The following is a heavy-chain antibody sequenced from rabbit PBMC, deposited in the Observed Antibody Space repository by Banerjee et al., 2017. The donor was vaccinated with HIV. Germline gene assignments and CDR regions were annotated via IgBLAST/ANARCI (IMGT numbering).Heavy chain of an antibody. V-gene: IGHV1S45*01. CDR1: GFSFSSSYY. D-gene: IGHD6-1*01. Sequence: QQQLEESGGGLVKPGGTLTLTCKASGFSFSSSYYMCWVRQAPGKGLEWIGCISTGDGITYYASWAKGRFTISKTSSTTVTLQMTSLTAADTATYFCARAGYASYGYLTGLDLWGQGTLVTVS. J-gene: IGHJ3*01. CDR3: ARAGYASYGYLTGLDL. CDR2: ISTGDGIT.